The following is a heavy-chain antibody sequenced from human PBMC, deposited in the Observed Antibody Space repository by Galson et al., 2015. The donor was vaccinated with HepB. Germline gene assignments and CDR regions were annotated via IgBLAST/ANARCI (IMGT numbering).Heavy chain of an antibody. CDR1: GFTFSSYA. V-gene: IGHV3-30*04. CDR3: ARVRGWYDYYYYGMDV. D-gene: IGHD6-19*01. CDR2: ISYDGSNK. J-gene: IGHJ6*02. Sequence: SLRLSCAASGFTFSSYAMHWVRQAPGKGLEWVAVISYDGSNKYYADSVKGRFTISRDNSKNTLYLQMNSLRAEDTAVYYCARVRGWYDYYYYGMDVWGQGTTVTVSS.